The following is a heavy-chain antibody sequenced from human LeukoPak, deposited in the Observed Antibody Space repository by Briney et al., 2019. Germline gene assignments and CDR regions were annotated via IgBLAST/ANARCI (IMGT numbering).Heavy chain of an antibody. CDR3: ARHIPPTRTWAVLLGWLDP. D-gene: IGHD1-26*01. Sequence: PSETLSLTCSVSGGSISSYYWSWIRQPPGKGLEWIGYIYYSGRTNYSPSLKSRVTISVDTSKNQFSLRLSSVTAADTAVYYCARHIPPTRTWAVLLGWLDPWGQGTLVTVSS. CDR2: IYYSGRT. CDR1: GGSISSYY. J-gene: IGHJ5*02. V-gene: IGHV4-59*08.